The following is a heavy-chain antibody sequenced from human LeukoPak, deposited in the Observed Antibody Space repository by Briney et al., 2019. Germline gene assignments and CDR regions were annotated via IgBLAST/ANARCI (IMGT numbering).Heavy chain of an antibody. V-gene: IGHV4-34*01. D-gene: IGHD1-26*01. CDR3: ARKSGINRPFDY. CDR2: INHSGST. Sequence: SETLSLTCAVYGGSFSGYYWSWIRQPPGKGLEWIGEINHSGSTNYNPSLKSRVTISVDTSKNQFSLKLSSVTAADTAVYYCARKSGINRPFDYWGQGTLVTVSS. CDR1: GGSFSGYY. J-gene: IGHJ4*02.